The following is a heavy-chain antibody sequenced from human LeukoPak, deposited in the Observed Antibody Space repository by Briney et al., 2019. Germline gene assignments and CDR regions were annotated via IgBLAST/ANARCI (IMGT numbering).Heavy chain of an antibody. CDR2: IYYSGST. J-gene: IGHJ4*02. Sequence: SETLSLTCTVSGGSFSSGSYYWSWIRQPPGKGLEWIGYIYYSGSTNYNPSLKSRVTISVDTSKNQFSLKLSSVTAADTAVYYCARVEAVVPAATYFYWGQGTLVTVSS. CDR1: GGSFSSGSYY. D-gene: IGHD2-2*01. V-gene: IGHV4-61*01. CDR3: ARVEAVVPAATYFY.